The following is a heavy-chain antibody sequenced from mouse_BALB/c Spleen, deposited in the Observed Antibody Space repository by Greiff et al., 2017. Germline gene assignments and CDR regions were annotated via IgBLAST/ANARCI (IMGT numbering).Heavy chain of an antibody. D-gene: IGHD1-1*01. CDR1: GFNIKDYY. J-gene: IGHJ2*01. CDR3: NYYYGSPCDY. Sequence: VQLQQSGAELVRSGASVKLSCTASGFNIKDYYMHWVKQRPEQGLEWIGWIDPENGDTEYAPKFQGKATMTADTSSNTAYLQLSSLTSEDTAVYYCNYYYGSPCDYWGQGTTLTVSS. V-gene: IGHV14-4*02. CDR2: IDPENGDT.